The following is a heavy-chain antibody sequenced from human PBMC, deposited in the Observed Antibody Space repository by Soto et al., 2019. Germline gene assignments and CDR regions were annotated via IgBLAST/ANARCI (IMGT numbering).Heavy chain of an antibody. Sequence: SETLSLTCTVSGGSISSSSYYWGWIRQPPGKGLEWIGSIYYSGSTYYNPSLKSRVTISVDTSKNQFSLKLSSVTAADTAVYYCARHNNAYDAFDNWGQGTMVTVSS. D-gene: IGHD1-20*01. CDR3: ARHNNAYDAFDN. J-gene: IGHJ3*02. CDR2: IYYSGST. V-gene: IGHV4-39*01. CDR1: GGSISSSSYY.